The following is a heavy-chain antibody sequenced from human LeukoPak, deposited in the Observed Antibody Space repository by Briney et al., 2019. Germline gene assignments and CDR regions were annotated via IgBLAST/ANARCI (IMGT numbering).Heavy chain of an antibody. V-gene: IGHV1-18*01. Sequence: GASVKVSCKASGYTFTSYGISWVRQAPGQGLEWMGWISAYNGNTNYAQKLQGRVTMTTDTSTSTAYMELRSLRSDDAAVYYCARDGSGSYFEGYWFDPCGQGTLVTVSS. D-gene: IGHD1-26*01. CDR2: ISAYNGNT. CDR1: GYTFTSYG. J-gene: IGHJ5*02. CDR3: ARDGSGSYFEGYWFDP.